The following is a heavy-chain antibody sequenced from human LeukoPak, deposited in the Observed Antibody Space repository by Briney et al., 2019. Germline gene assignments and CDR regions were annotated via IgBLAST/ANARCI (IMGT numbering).Heavy chain of an antibody. D-gene: IGHD5-24*01. CDR3: ARLRRLRDGYNAFDI. CDR2: IYTTGST. Sequence: SETLSLTCTVSGGSFSTYYWSWMRQPPGKRLEWIGYIYTTGSTNYNPSLESRVTISVDTSKKQFSLKLRSVTAADTAVYYCARLRRLRDGYNAFDIWVEGRMVGVCS. CDR1: GGSFSTYY. V-gene: IGHV4-4*08. J-gene: IGHJ3*02.